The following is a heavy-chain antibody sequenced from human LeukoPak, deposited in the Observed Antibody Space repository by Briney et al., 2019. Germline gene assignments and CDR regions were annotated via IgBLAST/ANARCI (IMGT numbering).Heavy chain of an antibody. Sequence: ASVKVSCKTSGYTFTDYYMHWVRQAPGQGLEWMGRINPTSGGAIYAQKFQGRVTMTRDTSITTAYMELSRLRSDDTAVYYCARYCSGTSCYTYFDYWGQGTLVTVSS. D-gene: IGHD2-2*02. CDR3: ARYCSGTSCYTYFDY. J-gene: IGHJ4*02. CDR2: INPTSGGA. V-gene: IGHV1-2*06. CDR1: GYTFTDYY.